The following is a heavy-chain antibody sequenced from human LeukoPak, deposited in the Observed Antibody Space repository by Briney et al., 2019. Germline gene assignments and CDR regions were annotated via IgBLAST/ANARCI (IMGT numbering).Heavy chain of an antibody. J-gene: IGHJ5*02. Sequence: ASVKVSCKASGYSFTSHYMHWVRQAPGQGLEWLGLINPSGSTTLYAQKFQGRITMTRDMSTTTDYMELSSLRSDDTAVYYCARDNSVGDVAWWFDPWGQRTLVTVSS. D-gene: IGHD1-26*01. CDR1: GYSFTSHY. CDR3: ARDNSVGDVAWWFDP. CDR2: INPSGSTT. V-gene: IGHV1-46*01.